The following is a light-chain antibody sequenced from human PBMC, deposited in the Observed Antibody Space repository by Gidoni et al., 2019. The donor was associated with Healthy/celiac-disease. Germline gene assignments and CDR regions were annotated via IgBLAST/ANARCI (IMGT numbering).Light chain of an antibody. CDR2: GNS. J-gene: IGLJ2*01. V-gene: IGLV1-40*01. CDR3: QSYDSSLSVV. Sequence: QSVLTQPPSVSGAPGQGVTISCTGSSANIGAGYDVHWYQQLPETAPKLLIYGNSTRPSGVPDRFSGSKAGTSASLTIAGLQAEDEADYYCQSYDSSLSVVFGGGTKLTVL. CDR1: SANIGAGYD.